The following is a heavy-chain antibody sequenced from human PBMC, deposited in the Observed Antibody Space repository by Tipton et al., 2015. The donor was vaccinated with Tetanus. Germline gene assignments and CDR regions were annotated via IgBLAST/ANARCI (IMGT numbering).Heavy chain of an antibody. CDR2: IMQDGSEK. V-gene: IGHV3-7*01. CDR3: ARAEAIFGVVIRFGWFDP. D-gene: IGHD3-3*01. CDR1: GFTFSSYW. J-gene: IGHJ5*02. Sequence: SLRLSCAASGFTFSSYWMNWVRQAPGKGLEWVANIMQDGSEKYYVDSVKGRFTISRDNAKNSLFLQMDYLRAEDTAVYYCARAEAIFGVVIRFGWFDPWGQGTLVTVSS.